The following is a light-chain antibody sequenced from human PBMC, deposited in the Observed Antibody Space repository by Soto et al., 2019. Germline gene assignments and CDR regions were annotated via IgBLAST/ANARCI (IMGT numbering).Light chain of an antibody. J-gene: IGLJ1*01. Sequence: QSALTQPPSASGSPGQSVTISCTGTSSDVGGYNYVSWYQQHPGKAPKLMIYEVSKRPSGVPDRFSGSKSGNTASLTISGLQTEDEADYYCCSYAGSRTYVFGPGTKVTVL. V-gene: IGLV2-8*01. CDR3: CSYAGSRTYV. CDR1: SSDVGGYNY. CDR2: EVS.